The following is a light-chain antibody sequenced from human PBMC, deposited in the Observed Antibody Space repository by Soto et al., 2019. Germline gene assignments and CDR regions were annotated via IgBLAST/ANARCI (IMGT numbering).Light chain of an antibody. V-gene: IGKV3-20*01. J-gene: IGKJ1*01. CDR2: DAS. Sequence: EIVLTQSPGTLSLSPGERATLSCRASQSISSNYVAWYQQKPGQAPRLLIYDASSRATGIPNRFSGSGSGTDFTLTISRLEPEDFAVYYCQQYGSSPRTFGQGTKVDIK. CDR1: QSISSNY. CDR3: QQYGSSPRT.